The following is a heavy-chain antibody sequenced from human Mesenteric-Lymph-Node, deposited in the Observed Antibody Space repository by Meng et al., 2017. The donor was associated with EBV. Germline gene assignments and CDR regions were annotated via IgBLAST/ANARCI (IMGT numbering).Heavy chain of an antibody. J-gene: IGHJ1*01. CDR3: ARRPDSSGWSYRH. D-gene: IGHD6-13*01. CDR1: GDSFSRYE. CDR2: INTITGIP. V-gene: IGHV7-4-1*02. Sequence: GQLVQAGFELREPGASVKVSCKASGDSFSRYEISWLRQAPGQGLEWMGWINTITGIPAYAQGLAGRFVFSLDTSVTTAYLHISSLAADDTAVYFCARRPDSSGWSYRHWGQGTLVTVSS.